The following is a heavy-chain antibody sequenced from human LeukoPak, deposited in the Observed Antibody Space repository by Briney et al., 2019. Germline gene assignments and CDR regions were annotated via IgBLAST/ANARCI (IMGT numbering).Heavy chain of an antibody. CDR2: IIHIFGTA. CDR3: AREANTAPSTFDY. V-gene: IGHV1-69*01. D-gene: IGHD5-18*01. J-gene: IGHJ4*02. Sequence: GASVKVSCKASGGTFSSYAISWVRQAPGQGLEWMGGIIHIFGTANYAQKFQGRVTITADESTSTAYMERSSLRSEDTAVYYCAREANTAPSTFDYWGQGTLVTVSS. CDR1: GGTFSSYA.